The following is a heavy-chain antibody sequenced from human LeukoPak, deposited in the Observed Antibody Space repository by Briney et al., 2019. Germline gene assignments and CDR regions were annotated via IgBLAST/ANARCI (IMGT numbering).Heavy chain of an antibody. D-gene: IGHD3-22*01. J-gene: IGHJ5*02. CDR1: GGSISNYY. Sequence: SETLSLTCTVSGGSISNYYWSWVRQPPGKGLEWIGYIYYSGSTNYNPSLKSRVTISVDTSKNQFSLKLSSVTAADTAVYYCAGITMIVVPTRVDPWGQGTLVTVSS. V-gene: IGHV4-59*12. CDR3: AGITMIVVPTRVDP. CDR2: IYYSGST.